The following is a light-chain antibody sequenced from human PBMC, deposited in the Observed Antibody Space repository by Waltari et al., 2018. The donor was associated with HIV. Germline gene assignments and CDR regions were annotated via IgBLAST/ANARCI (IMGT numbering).Light chain of an antibody. J-gene: IGLJ1*01. CDR3: CSYAGTSPYV. CDR1: SSAVGGYHL. CDR2: EGS. Sequence: QSALTQPASVSASPGQSCTISCTGTSSAVGGYHLVPWYQQHPGKAPKLMIYEGSKRPSGVSNRFSGSKSGNTASLTISGLQAEDEADYYCCSYAGTSPYVFGTGTKVTVL. V-gene: IGLV2-23*01.